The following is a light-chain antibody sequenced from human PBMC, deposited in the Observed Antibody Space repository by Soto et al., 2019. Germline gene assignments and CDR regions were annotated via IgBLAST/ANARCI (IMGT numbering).Light chain of an antibody. Sequence: QSALTQPRSVSRSPGQSFTISCTGTSSDVGGYNYVSWYQQHPGKAPKLMIYDVSKRPSGVPDRFSGSKSGNTASLTISGLQAEDEADYYCCSYAGSYTSGVFGTGTKLTVL. J-gene: IGLJ1*01. V-gene: IGLV2-11*01. CDR3: CSYAGSYTSGV. CDR1: SSDVGGYNY. CDR2: DVS.